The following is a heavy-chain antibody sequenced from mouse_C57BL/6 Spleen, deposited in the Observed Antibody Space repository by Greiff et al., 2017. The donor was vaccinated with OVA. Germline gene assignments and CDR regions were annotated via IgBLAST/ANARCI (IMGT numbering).Heavy chain of an antibody. Sequence: VQLKHSGAELVRPGASVKLSCTASGFNIKDDYMHWVKQRPEQGLEWIGWIDPENGDTEYASKFQGKATITADTSSNTAYLQLSSLTSEDTAVYYCTLTTVVAMDYWGQGTSVTVSS. D-gene: IGHD1-1*01. CDR3: TLTTVVAMDY. CDR1: GFNIKDDY. V-gene: IGHV14-4*01. CDR2: IDPENGDT. J-gene: IGHJ4*01.